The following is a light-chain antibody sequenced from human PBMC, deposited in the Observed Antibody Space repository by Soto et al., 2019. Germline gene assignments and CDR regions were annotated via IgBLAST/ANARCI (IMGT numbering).Light chain of an antibody. CDR2: GAA. Sequence: EIQMTQSPSSLSASVGDRVTITCRASQGISNYLAWYQQKPGKVPKLLVYGAATLQSGVPSRLSGSGSGTDFTLIINSLPPEDVATYYCQKYDSAPWTFGQGTKVEIK. J-gene: IGKJ1*01. CDR1: QGISNY. V-gene: IGKV1-27*01. CDR3: QKYDSAPWT.